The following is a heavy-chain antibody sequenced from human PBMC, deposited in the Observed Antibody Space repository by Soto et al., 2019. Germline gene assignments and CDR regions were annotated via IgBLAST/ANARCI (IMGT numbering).Heavy chain of an antibody. CDR3: AIDYDIWGRLPDY. D-gene: IGHD3-9*01. J-gene: IGHJ4*02. V-gene: IGHV3-30-3*01. Sequence: QVQLVESGGDMVQPGRSLRLSCVASAFTFRDYSMHWVRQAPGKGLEWLAVISYDGSTKYYADSVKGRFTVSRDNSKNTLYLQMDSLRAEDTAVYFCAIDYDIWGRLPDYWVQGTLVTVSS. CDR2: ISYDGSTK. CDR1: AFTFRDYS.